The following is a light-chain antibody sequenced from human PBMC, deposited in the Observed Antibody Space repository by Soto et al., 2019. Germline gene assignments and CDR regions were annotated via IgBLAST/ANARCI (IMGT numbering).Light chain of an antibody. V-gene: IGKV1-9*01. CDR3: QQLNDFRYT. J-gene: IGKJ2*01. Sequence: DILLTQSPSFLSASVGDRVTISCRASQAISSSLAWYQHNPGKAPTLLIYSASTLQNGVPSRFSGSGSGTDFTLTISSLQPEDFATYYCQQLNDFRYTFGQGTKVEMK. CDR2: SAS. CDR1: QAISSS.